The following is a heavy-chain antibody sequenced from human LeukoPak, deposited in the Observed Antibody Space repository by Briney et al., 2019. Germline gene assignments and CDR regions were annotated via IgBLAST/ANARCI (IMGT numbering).Heavy chain of an antibody. CDR3: ARVKDPGIAAAGNCFDY. V-gene: IGHV3-30*04. Sequence: GGSLRLSCAASGFTFSSYAMHWVRQAPGKGLEWVAVISYDGSNKYYADSVKGRFTIPRDNSKNTLYLQMNSLRAEDTAVYYCARVKDPGIAAAGNCFDYWGQGTLVTVSS. J-gene: IGHJ4*02. CDR1: GFTFSSYA. CDR2: ISYDGSNK. D-gene: IGHD6-13*01.